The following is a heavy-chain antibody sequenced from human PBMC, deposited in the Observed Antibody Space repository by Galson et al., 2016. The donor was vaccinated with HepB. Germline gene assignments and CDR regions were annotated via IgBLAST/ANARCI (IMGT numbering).Heavy chain of an antibody. CDR3: ERRTYLVDAFDI. CDR2: IDWDDDK. CDR1: GFSLNTSGMC. V-gene: IGHV2-70*01. D-gene: IGHD1-1*01. J-gene: IGHJ3*02. Sequence: PALVKPTQTLTLTCTFSGFSLNTSGMCVSWIRQPPGKALEWLTLIDWDDDKYYNTSLKTRLTISKDTSKNQVVLTMTNMDPVDTATYYCERRTYLVDAFDIWGQGTMVTVSS.